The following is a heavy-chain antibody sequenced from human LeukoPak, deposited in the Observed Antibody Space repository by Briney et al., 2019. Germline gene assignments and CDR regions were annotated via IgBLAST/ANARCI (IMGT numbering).Heavy chain of an antibody. CDR2: INPNSGGT. D-gene: IGHD6-13*01. CDR3: ARIIAAAGTGNYYYYYMDV. CDR1: GYTFTDYY. V-gene: IGHV1-2*06. Sequence: ASVKVSCKVSGYTFTDYYMHWVRQAPGQGLEWMGRINPNSGGTNYAQKFQGRVTMTRDTSISTAYMELSRLRSDDTAVYYCARIIAAAGTGNYYYYYMDVWGKGTTVTVSS. J-gene: IGHJ6*03.